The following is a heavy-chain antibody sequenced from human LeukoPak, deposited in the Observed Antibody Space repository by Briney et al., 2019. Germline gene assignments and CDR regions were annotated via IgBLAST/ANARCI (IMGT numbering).Heavy chain of an antibody. V-gene: IGHV4-39*01. CDR3: ARLAMVRGVLNWFDP. CDR2: IYYSGST. J-gene: IGHJ5*02. D-gene: IGHD3-10*01. Sequence: SETLSLTCTVSGGSISSNSYYWGWIRQPPGKGLEWIGSIYYSGSTYYNPSLKSRVTISVDTSKNQFSLKLSSVTAADTAVYYCARLAMVRGVLNWFDPWGQGTLVTVSS. CDR1: GGSISSNSYY.